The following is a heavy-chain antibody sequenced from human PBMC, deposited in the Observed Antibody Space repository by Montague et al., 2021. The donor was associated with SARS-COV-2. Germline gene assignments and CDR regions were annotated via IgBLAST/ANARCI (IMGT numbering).Heavy chain of an antibody. J-gene: IGHJ4*02. CDR2: ISYDGSNK. CDR3: ARDNYDYVWGSYRYIY. CDR1: GFTFSSYA. V-gene: IGHV3-30*04. Sequence: SLRLSCAAPGFTFSSYAMHWVRQAPGKGLEWVAVISYDGSNKYYADSVKGRFTISRDNSKNTLYLQMSSLRAEDTAVYYCARDNYDYVWGSYRYIYWGQGTLVTVSS. D-gene: IGHD3-16*02.